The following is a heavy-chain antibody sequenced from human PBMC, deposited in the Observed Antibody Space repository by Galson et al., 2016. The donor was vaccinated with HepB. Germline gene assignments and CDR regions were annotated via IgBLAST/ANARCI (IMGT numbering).Heavy chain of an antibody. CDR3: AKDQDNSGVFYFDY. J-gene: IGHJ4*02. CDR1: EFAFDDYA. CDR2: ISVSGGNT. Sequence: SLRLSCAASEFAFDDYAIRWVRQAPGKGLEWVSGISVSGGNTHYADSVRDRFTITRDNSENTRYLQMNSLRADDTAVYYCAKDQDNSGVFYFDYWGRGTLVIVSS. D-gene: IGHD5-12*01. V-gene: IGHV3-23*01.